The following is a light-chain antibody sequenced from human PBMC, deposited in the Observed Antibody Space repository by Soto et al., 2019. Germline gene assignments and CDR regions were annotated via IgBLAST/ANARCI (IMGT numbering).Light chain of an antibody. CDR3: QQRQYWPPIT. CDR2: YAS. J-gene: IGKJ5*01. Sequence: VLTQSPATLSLSPGGRATLSCRASQSVSSYLAWYQQKPGQAPRLLIYYASNRATGIPARFSGSGSGTDFTLTISSLEPEDFAIYYCQQRQYWPPITFGQGTRLEIK. V-gene: IGKV3-11*01. CDR1: QSVSSY.